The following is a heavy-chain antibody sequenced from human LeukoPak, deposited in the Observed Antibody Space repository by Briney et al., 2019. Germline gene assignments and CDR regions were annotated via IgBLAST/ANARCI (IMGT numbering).Heavy chain of an antibody. CDR1: GYSFTSHW. CDR3: ARRNGGFDY. V-gene: IGHV5-51*01. J-gene: IGHJ4*02. Sequence: GESLKISRKGSGYSFTSHWIGWLRQMPGKGLEWMGSIYPGDSNTRYSPSFQGQVTISTDKSISTAYLEWSSLKASDSAMYFCARRNGGFDYWGQGSLVTVSS. D-gene: IGHD3-10*01. CDR2: IYPGDSNT.